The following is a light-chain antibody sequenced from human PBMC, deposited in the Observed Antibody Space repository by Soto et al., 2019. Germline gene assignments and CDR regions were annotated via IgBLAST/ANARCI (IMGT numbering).Light chain of an antibody. CDR3: QHYNDWSPAFT. CDR2: GAS. Sequence: EILMTQSPATLSVSPGERATLSCRASQSLSRHLAWYQQKPGQAPRLLIYGASTRASGIPARFSGSGSGTAYTLPTSSLLSEDFALYYCQHYNDWSPAFTFGPGTKV. V-gene: IGKV3-15*01. J-gene: IGKJ3*01. CDR1: QSLSRH.